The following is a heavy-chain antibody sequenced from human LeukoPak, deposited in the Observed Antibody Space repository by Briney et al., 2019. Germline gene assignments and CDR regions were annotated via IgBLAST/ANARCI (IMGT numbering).Heavy chain of an antibody. Sequence: SETLSLTCTVSGGSISTYYWSWIRQPPGKGLEWIGYIYHSGSTKYNPSLKSRVTISVDTSKNQFSLKLSSVTAADTAVYYCARSRFFFGYWGQGTLVTVSS. CDR2: IYHSGST. J-gene: IGHJ4*02. V-gene: IGHV4-59*12. D-gene: IGHD3-3*01. CDR1: GGSISTYY. CDR3: ARSRFFFGY.